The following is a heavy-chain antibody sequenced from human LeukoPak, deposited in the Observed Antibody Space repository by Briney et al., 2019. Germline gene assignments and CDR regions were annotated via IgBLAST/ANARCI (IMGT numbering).Heavy chain of an antibody. Sequence: PGGSLRLSCAASGFTFSSYSMNWVRQAPGKGLEWVSSISSSSSYIYYADSVKGRFTISRDNAKNSLYLQMNSLRAEDTAVYYCARDCGMVRGIKNYYGMDVWGQGTTVVVSS. V-gene: IGHV3-21*01. CDR3: ARDCGMVRGIKNYYGMDV. CDR2: ISSSSSYI. J-gene: IGHJ6*02. CDR1: GFTFSSYS. D-gene: IGHD3-10*01.